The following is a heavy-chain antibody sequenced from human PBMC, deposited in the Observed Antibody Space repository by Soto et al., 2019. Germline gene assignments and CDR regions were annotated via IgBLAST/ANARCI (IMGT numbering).Heavy chain of an antibody. V-gene: IGHV3-48*02. J-gene: IGHJ4*02. CDR1: GFTFSSYS. CDR3: ARASRYFDWPQPTHDPGEVDY. D-gene: IGHD3-9*01. Sequence: EVQLVESGGGLVQPGGSLRLSCAASGFTFSSYSMNWVRQAPGKGLEWVSYISSSSSTIYYADSVKGRFTISRDNAKNQLYLQMTSLREEDTAVYYCARASRYFDWPQPTHDPGEVDYWGQGTLVTVS. CDR2: ISSSSSTI.